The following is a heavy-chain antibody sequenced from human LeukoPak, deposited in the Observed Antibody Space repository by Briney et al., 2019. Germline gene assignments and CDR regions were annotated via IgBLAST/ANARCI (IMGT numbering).Heavy chain of an antibody. CDR3: ARDLKGGYSSGRYSWGTGSSNDY. J-gene: IGHJ4*02. Sequence: ASVKVSCKASGGTFSCYAISWVRQAPGQGLEWMGGIIPIFGTANYAQKFQGRVTITADESTSTAYMELRSLRSDDTAVYYCARDLKGGYSSGRYSWGTGSSNDYWGQGTLVTVSS. CDR2: IIPIFGTA. V-gene: IGHV1-69*13. D-gene: IGHD6-19*01. CDR1: GGTFSCYA.